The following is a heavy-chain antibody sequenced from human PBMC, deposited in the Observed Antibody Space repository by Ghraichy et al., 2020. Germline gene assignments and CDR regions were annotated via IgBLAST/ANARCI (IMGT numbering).Heavy chain of an antibody. Sequence: SETLSLTCTVSGGSISSYYWSWIRQPPGKGLEWIGYIYYSGSTNYNPSLKSRVTISVDTSKNQFSLKLSSVTAADTAVYYCARGYPPGRTFDYWGQGTLVTVSS. V-gene: IGHV4-59*01. D-gene: IGHD3-16*02. CDR1: GGSISSYY. CDR2: IYYSGST. J-gene: IGHJ4*02. CDR3: ARGYPPGRTFDY.